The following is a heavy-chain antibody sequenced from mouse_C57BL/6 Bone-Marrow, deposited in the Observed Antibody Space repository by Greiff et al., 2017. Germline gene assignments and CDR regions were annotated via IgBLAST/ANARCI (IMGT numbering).Heavy chain of an antibody. D-gene: IGHD2-1*01. CDR1: GYTFTTYP. J-gene: IGHJ2*01. Sequence: QVQLQQSGAELVKPGASVKMSCKASGYTFTTYPVEWRKQNHGKSLEGIGNFHPYNDDTKYNEKFKGKATLTVEKSSSTVYLELSRLSSDDSAAYYCARGGNYGGYYFDYWGQGTPLTVSS. CDR2: FHPYNDDT. V-gene: IGHV1-47*01. CDR3: ARGGNYGGYYFDY.